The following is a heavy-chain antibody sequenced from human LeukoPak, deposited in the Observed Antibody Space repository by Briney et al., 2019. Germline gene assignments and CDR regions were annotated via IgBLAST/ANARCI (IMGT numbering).Heavy chain of an antibody. Sequence: ASVKVSCKASGYTFTGYYMHWVRQAPGQGLEWMGWINPNSGGTNYAQKFQGRVTMTRDTSISTAYMELSRLRSDDTAVYYCARPSLVTSTPNWFDPWGQGTLVTVSS. D-gene: IGHD2-2*01. CDR3: ARPSLVTSTPNWFDP. V-gene: IGHV1-2*02. CDR2: INPNSGGT. CDR1: GYTFTGYY. J-gene: IGHJ5*02.